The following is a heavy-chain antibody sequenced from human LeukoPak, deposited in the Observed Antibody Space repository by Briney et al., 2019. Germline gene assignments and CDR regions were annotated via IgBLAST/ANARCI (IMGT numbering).Heavy chain of an antibody. CDR2: ISYDGSNK. Sequence: PGRSLRLSCAASGFTFSSYAMHWVRQAPGKGLEWVALISYDGSNKYFADSVKGRFTISRDNSKNTLYLQMNSLRAEDTALYYCARDRGGIGYYMDVWGKGTTVTVSS. CDR1: GFTFSSYA. V-gene: IGHV3-30*04. D-gene: IGHD3-16*02. J-gene: IGHJ6*03. CDR3: ARDRGGIGYYMDV.